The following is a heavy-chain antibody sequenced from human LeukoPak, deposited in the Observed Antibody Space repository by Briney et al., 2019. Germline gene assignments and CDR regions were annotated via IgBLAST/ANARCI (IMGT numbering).Heavy chain of an antibody. Sequence: GGSLKLSCAASGFTFSGSAMHWVRQASGKGLEWVGRIRSKANSYATAYAASVKGRFTISRDDSKNTAYLQMNSLKTEDTAVYYCTRQYPHDSSGYYYPTFDYWGQGTLVTVSS. CDR3: TRQYPHDSSGYYYPTFDY. CDR1: GFTFSGSA. J-gene: IGHJ4*02. CDR2: IRSKANSYAT. D-gene: IGHD3-22*01. V-gene: IGHV3-73*01.